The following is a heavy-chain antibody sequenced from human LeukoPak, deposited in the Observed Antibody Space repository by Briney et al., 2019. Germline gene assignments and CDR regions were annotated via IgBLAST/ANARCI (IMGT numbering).Heavy chain of an antibody. J-gene: IGHJ3*02. CDR2: IKQDGSEK. Sequence: PGGSLRLSCAASGFTVSSNEMSWVRQAPGKGLEWVANIKQDGSEKYYVDSVKGRFTISRDNAKNSLYLQMNSLRAEDTAVYYCARESRRPPEPHPDAFDIWGQGTMVTVSS. V-gene: IGHV3-7*01. D-gene: IGHD1-14*01. CDR1: GFTVSSNE. CDR3: ARESRRPPEPHPDAFDI.